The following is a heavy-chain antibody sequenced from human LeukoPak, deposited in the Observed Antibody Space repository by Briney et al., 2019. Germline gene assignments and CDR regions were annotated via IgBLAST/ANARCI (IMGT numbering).Heavy chain of an antibody. Sequence: PGGSLRLSCAASGFTFSDYYMSWIRQAPGKGLEWVSYISSRSSYRNYADSVKGRFTISRDNSKNTLYLQMNSLRAEDTAVYYCAKDYLTTVTFYFDYWGQGTLVTVSS. CDR3: AKDYLTTVTFYFDY. CDR1: GFTFSDYY. J-gene: IGHJ4*02. D-gene: IGHD4-17*01. V-gene: IGHV3-11*05. CDR2: ISSRSSYR.